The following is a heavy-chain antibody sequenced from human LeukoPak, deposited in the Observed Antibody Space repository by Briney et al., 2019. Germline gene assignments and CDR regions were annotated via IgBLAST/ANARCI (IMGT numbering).Heavy chain of an antibody. Sequence: GGSLRLSCAASGFTFSSYSMNWVRQAPGKGLEWVAVIWYDGSNKYYADSVKGRFTISRDNSKNTLYLQMNSLRAEDTAVYYCAREGTDIVATITEWAFDIWGQGTMVTVSS. CDR2: IWYDGSNK. CDR3: AREGTDIVATITEWAFDI. J-gene: IGHJ3*02. V-gene: IGHV3-33*08. D-gene: IGHD5-12*01. CDR1: GFTFSSYS.